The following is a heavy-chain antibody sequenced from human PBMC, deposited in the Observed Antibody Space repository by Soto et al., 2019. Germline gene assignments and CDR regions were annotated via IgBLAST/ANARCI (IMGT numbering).Heavy chain of an antibody. J-gene: IGHJ4*02. Sequence: QLQLQESGPGLVKPSETLSLTCTVSGGSISSSNYHWGWIRQPPGKGLEWIGSMYYSGSAYYNPSLRSRVTISVDTSKNQFSLKLPSVTAADTAVYHCARHVGTSPPGSWGQGTLVTVSS. CDR2: MYYSGSA. D-gene: IGHD2-2*01. V-gene: IGHV4-39*01. CDR1: GGSISSSNYH. CDR3: ARHVGTSPPGS.